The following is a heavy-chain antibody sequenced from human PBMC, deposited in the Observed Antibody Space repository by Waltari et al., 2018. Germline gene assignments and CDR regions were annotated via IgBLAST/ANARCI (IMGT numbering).Heavy chain of an antibody. J-gene: IGHJ4*02. V-gene: IGHV3-23*04. CDR1: GFTFSSYA. D-gene: IGHD1-26*01. Sequence: EVQLVESGGGLVQPGGSLRLSCAASGFTFSSYAMSWVRQAPGKGLEWVSAIRGSGGSTYYADSVKGRFTISRDNSKNPLYLQMNSLRAEDTAVYYCAKDSIRVVGAPLGYWGQGTLVTVSS. CDR2: IRGSGGST. CDR3: AKDSIRVVGAPLGY.